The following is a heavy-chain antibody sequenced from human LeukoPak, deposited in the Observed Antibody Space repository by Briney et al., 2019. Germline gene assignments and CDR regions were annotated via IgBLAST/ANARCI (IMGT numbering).Heavy chain of an antibody. V-gene: IGHV3-7*01. D-gene: IGHD3-10*01. CDR3: ARDEGVPTNWRFDH. J-gene: IGHJ4*02. CDR2: IKQDGSDK. Sequence: QAGGSLRLSCAASGFSFSVYWMSWVRQTPGKGLQWVANIKQDGSDKNYVDSVRGRFTISRDNAKNSLFLQMNGLRAEDTAIYYCARDEGVPTNWRFDHWGQGTLVTVSS. CDR1: GFSFSVYW.